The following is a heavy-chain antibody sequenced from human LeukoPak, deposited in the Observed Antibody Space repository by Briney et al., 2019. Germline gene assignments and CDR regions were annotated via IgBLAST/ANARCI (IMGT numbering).Heavy chain of an antibody. CDR3: ARCRGSGWLDAFDI. CDR1: GGSISSYY. V-gene: IGHV4-59*01. D-gene: IGHD6-19*01. CDR2: IYYSGST. J-gene: IGHJ3*02. Sequence: SETLSLTCTVSGGSISSYYWSWFRQPPGKGLEWIGYIYYSGSTNYNPSLKSRVTISVDTSKNQFSLKLSSVTAADTAVYYCARCRGSGWLDAFDIWGQGTMVTVSS.